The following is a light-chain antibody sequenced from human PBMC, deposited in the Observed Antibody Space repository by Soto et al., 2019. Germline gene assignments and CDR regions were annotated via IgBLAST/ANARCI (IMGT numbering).Light chain of an antibody. CDR3: QQYNSYPWT. Sequence: DIQMTQSPSTLSASVGDRVTITCRASQSISSLLAWYQQKPGKAPKLLIYKASSLESGVPSRFSGSGSGTEFTLTISSLQPDDFATYYCQQYNSYPWTFGQGPKVEIK. CDR2: KAS. J-gene: IGKJ1*01. CDR1: QSISSL. V-gene: IGKV1-5*03.